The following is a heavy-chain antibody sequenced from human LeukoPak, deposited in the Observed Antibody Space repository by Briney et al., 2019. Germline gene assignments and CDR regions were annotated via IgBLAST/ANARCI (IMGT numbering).Heavy chain of an antibody. J-gene: IGHJ4*02. CDR1: GFTFSSYS. Sequence: GGSLRLSCAASGFTFSSYSMNWVRQAPGKGLEWVSSISSSSSYIYYADSVKGRFTISRDNAKNSLYLQMNSLRAEDTAVYYCARGLTTVTTPDYWGQGTLVTVPS. D-gene: IGHD4-17*01. CDR2: ISSSSSYI. V-gene: IGHV3-21*01. CDR3: ARGLTTVTTPDY.